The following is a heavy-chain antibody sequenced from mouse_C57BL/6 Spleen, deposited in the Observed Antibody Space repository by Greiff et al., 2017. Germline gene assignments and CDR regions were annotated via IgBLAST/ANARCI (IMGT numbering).Heavy chain of an antibody. CDR1: GFTFSSYG. D-gene: IGHD4-1*01. V-gene: IGHV5-6*01. J-gene: IGHJ1*03. Sequence: EVKLVESGGDLVKPGGSLKLSCAASGFTFSSYGMSWVRQTPDKRLEWVATISSGGSYTYYPDSVKGRFTISRDKAKNTLYLQMSSLKSEDTAMYYCAKPSGSSYWYFDVWGTGTTVTVSS. CDR2: ISSGGSYT. CDR3: AKPSGSSYWYFDV.